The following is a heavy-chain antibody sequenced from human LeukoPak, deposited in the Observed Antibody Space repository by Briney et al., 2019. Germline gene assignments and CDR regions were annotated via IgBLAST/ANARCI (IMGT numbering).Heavy chain of an antibody. J-gene: IGHJ4*02. CDR1: GYTFTSYA. D-gene: IGHD3-10*01. CDR2: INAGNGNT. CDR3: ARGLLPTTYYYGSGSYYHFDY. V-gene: IGHV1-3*01. Sequence: ASVKVSCNASGYTFTSYAMHWVRQAPGQRLEWMGWINAGNGNTKYSQKFQGRVTITRDTSASTAYMELSSLRSEDTAVYYCARGLLPTTYYYGSGSYYHFDYWGQGTLVTVSS.